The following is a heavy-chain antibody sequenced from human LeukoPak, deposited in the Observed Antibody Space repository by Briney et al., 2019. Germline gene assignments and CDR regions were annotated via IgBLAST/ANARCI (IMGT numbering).Heavy chain of an antibody. V-gene: IGHV1-46*03. CDR1: GYTFTSYY. Sequence: ASVKLSCKASGYTFTSYYMHWARQAPGQGLELMGIINPSGGSTSYAQKFQGRVTMTRDISTSTVYMELSSLRSEDTAAYYYARSPTTVITRWYFDLWGRGTLVTVSS. D-gene: IGHD4-17*01. CDR2: INPSGGST. J-gene: IGHJ2*01. CDR3: ARSPTTVITRWYFDL.